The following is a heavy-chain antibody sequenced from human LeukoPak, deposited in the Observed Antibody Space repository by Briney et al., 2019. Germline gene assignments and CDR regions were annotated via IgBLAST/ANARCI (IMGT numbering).Heavy chain of an antibody. CDR3: ARDQDYGDYNWFDP. CDR2: IYHSGST. J-gene: IGHJ5*02. D-gene: IGHD4-17*01. Sequence: SETLSLTCAVYGGSFSGYYWSWIRQPPGKGLEWIGEIYHSGSTNYNPSLKSRVTISVDKSRNQFSLKLSSVTAADTAVYYCARDQDYGDYNWFDPWGQGTLVTVSS. V-gene: IGHV4-34*01. CDR1: GGSFSGYY.